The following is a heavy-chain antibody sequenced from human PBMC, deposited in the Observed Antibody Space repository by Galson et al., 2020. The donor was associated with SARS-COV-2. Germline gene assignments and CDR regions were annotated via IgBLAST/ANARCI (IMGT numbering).Heavy chain of an antibody. J-gene: IGHJ3*02. V-gene: IGHV1-69*10. D-gene: IGHD6-13*01. CDR2: IIPILGIA. CDR1: GGTFSSYA. Sequence: SVQVSCKASGGTFSSYAISWVRQAPGQGLEWMGGIIPILGIANYAQKFQGRVTITADKSTSTAYMELSSLRSEDTAVYYFARELPGIAAAGTNHPDAFDIWGQGTMVTVSS. CDR3: ARELPGIAAAGTNHPDAFDI.